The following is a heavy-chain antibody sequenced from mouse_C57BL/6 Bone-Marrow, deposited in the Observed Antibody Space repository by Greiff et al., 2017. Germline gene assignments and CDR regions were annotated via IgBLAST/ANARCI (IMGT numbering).Heavy chain of an antibody. V-gene: IGHV1-82*01. J-gene: IGHJ4*01. CDR3: ARAHNPYAMDY. CDR1: GYAFSSSW. D-gene: IGHD6-1*01. CDR2: IYPGDGDT. Sequence: VQLQQSGPELVKPGASVKISCKASGYAFSSSWMNWVKQRPGKGLEWIGRIYPGDGDTNYNGKFKGKATLTADKSSSTAYMQLSSLTSEDSAVYFCARAHNPYAMDYWGQGTSVTVSS.